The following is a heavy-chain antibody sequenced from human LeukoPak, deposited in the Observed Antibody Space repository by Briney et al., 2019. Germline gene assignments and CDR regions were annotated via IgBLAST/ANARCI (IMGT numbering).Heavy chain of an antibody. V-gene: IGHV3-49*03. CDR1: GFTFGDYA. CDR3: TRDWDYDSSGYYYALAYYFDY. Sequence: GVSLRLSCTASGFTFGDYAMSWFRQAPGKGLEWVGFTRSKAYGGTTEYAASVKGRFTISRDDSKSIAYLQMNSLKTEDTAVYYCTRDWDYDSSGYYYALAYYFDYWGQGTLVTVSS. D-gene: IGHD3-22*01. J-gene: IGHJ4*02. CDR2: TRSKAYGGTT.